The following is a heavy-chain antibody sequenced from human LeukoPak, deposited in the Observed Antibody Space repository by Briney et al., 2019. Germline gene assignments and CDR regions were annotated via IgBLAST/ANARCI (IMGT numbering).Heavy chain of an antibody. CDR2: INAGNGNT. V-gene: IGHV1-3*03. CDR3: ARGSGSYSDYYMDV. CDR1: GYTFTSYA. J-gene: IGHJ6*03. Sequence: GASVKVSCKASGYTFTSYAMHWVRQAPGQRLEWMGWINAGNGNTKYSQEFQGRVTITRDTSASTAYMELSSLRSEDMAVYYCARGSGSYSDYYMDVWGKGTTVTVSS. D-gene: IGHD3-10*01.